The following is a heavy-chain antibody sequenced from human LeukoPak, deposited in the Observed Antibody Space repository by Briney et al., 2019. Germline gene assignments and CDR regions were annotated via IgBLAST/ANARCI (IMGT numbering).Heavy chain of an antibody. J-gene: IGHJ3*02. Sequence: GGSLRLSCAASGFTFSSYSMNWVRQAPGKGLEWVSYISSSGSTIYYADSVKGRFTISRDNAKNSLYLQMNSLRAEDTAVYYCAIGTGSASAFDIWGQGTMVTVSS. CDR3: AIGTGSASAFDI. D-gene: IGHD3/OR15-3a*01. CDR2: ISSSGSTI. V-gene: IGHV3-48*04. CDR1: GFTFSSYS.